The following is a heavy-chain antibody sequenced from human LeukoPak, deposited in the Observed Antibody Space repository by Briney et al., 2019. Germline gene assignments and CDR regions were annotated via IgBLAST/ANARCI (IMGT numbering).Heavy chain of an antibody. CDR3: ATLRPFGKPTPEYFQH. J-gene: IGHJ1*01. Sequence: ASVKVSCKGSGYTFTNYGISWVRQAPAQGLEWVGWISGHNGNTNYAQKFQGRVTMTRDTSTSTVYMELSSLRSEDTAVYYCATLRPFGKPTPEYFQHWGQGTLVTVSS. D-gene: IGHD3-10*01. CDR1: GYTFTNYG. V-gene: IGHV1-18*01. CDR2: ISGHNGNT.